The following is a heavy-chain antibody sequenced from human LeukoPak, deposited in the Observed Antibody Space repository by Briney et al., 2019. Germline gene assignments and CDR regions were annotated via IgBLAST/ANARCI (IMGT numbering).Heavy chain of an antibody. V-gene: IGHV4-61*02. D-gene: IGHD3-3*01. CDR2: IYTSGST. J-gene: IGHJ4*02. Sequence: PSQTLSLTCIVSGGSISSGSYYWSWIRQPAGKGLEWIGRIYTSGSTNYNPSLKSRVTISVDTSKNQFSLKLSSVTAADTAVYYCARGITIFGVVTAFFDYWGQGTLVTVSS. CDR1: GGSISSGSYY. CDR3: ARGITIFGVVTAFFDY.